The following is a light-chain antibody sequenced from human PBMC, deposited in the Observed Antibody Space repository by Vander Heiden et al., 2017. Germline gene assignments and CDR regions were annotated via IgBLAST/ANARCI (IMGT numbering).Light chain of an antibody. CDR3: CSYAGSPLV. J-gene: IGLJ3*02. CDR1: SSDVGSYNL. V-gene: IGLV2-23*01. Sequence: ALTQPASVSSSPAQSITISCTGTSSDVGSYNLVSWYQQHPGKAPKLMIYEGSKRRSGVSNRFSGSKSGNTASLTISGLQAEDEADYYCCSYAGSPLVFGGGTKLTGL. CDR2: EGS.